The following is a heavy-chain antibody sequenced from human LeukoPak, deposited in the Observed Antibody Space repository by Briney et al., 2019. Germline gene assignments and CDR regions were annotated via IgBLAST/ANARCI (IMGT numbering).Heavy chain of an antibody. CDR2: IYSGGST. CDR3: ARVVLIAAADYFDY. Sequence: PGGSLRLSCAASGFTVSSNYMSWVRQAPGKGLEWVSVIYSGGSTYYADSVKGRFTISRDNSKNTLYLQMNSLRAEDTAVYYCARVVLIAAADYFDYWGQGTLVTVSS. V-gene: IGHV3-66*01. J-gene: IGHJ4*02. D-gene: IGHD6-13*01. CDR1: GFTVSSNY.